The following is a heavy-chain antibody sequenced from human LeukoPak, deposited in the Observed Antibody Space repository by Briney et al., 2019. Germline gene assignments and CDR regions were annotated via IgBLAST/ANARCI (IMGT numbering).Heavy chain of an antibody. D-gene: IGHD2-21*02. CDR3: ASTGMSGDWGMDV. CDR1: GGSFSGYY. Sequence: SETLSLTCAVYGGSFSGYYWSWIRQPPGKGLEWIGEINHSGSTNYNPSLKSRVTISVDTSKNQFSLKMSSVTAADKGVYYCASTGMSGDWGMDVWGQGTTVTVSS. CDR2: INHSGST. V-gene: IGHV4-34*01. J-gene: IGHJ6*02.